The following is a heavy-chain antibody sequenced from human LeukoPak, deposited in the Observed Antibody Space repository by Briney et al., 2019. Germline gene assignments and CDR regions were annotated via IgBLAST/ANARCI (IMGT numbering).Heavy chain of an antibody. CDR1: GFTFNNYA. CDR3: AKRSSTSSGYFDF. J-gene: IGHJ4*02. V-gene: IGHV3-23*01. CDR2: ITGSGAYT. Sequence: GGSLRLSCAASGFTFNNYAMTWVRQAPGKGLEWVSAITGSGAYTNYADSVKGRFTISRDNSRNTIYLQMNSLRAEDTAIYYCAKRSSTSSGYFDFWGRGTPVTVSS. D-gene: IGHD3-22*01.